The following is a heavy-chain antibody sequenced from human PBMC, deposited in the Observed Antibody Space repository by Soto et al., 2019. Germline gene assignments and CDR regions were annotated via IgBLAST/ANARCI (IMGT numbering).Heavy chain of an antibody. V-gene: IGHV1-3*01. CDR3: ARGGGAAITSWFDP. J-gene: IGHJ5*02. D-gene: IGHD2-2*01. CDR2: INAGNVNT. CDR1: GYTFTSYA. Sequence: QVQLVQSGAEVKKPGASVKVSCKASGYTFTSYAMHWVRQAPGQRLEWMGWINAGNVNTKYSQKFQGRVTITRDTSASTAYMELSSLRSEDTAVYYCARGGGAAITSWFDPWGQGTLVTVSS.